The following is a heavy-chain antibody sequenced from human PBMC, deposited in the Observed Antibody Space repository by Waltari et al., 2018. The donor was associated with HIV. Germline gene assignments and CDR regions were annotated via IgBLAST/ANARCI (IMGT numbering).Heavy chain of an antibody. V-gene: IGHV3-23*01. J-gene: IGHJ4*02. CDR2: MSGRGGST. Sequence: EVQLLESGGGLVQPGGSLRLSCAASGFTFSSYAMSWVRQAPGKGLEWVSAMSGRGGSTYSADSVKGRFTISRDNSKNTLYLQMNSLRAEDTAVYYCAKDPGGVAPCDYWGQGTLVTVSS. CDR1: GFTFSSYA. D-gene: IGHD3-16*01. CDR3: AKDPGGVAPCDY.